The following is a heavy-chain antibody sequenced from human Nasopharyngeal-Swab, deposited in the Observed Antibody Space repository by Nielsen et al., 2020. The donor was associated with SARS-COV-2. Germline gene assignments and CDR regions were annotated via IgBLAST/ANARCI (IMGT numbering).Heavy chain of an antibody. J-gene: IGHJ4*02. CDR3: AREYSSGWYIFDY. CDR2: VSGSYSGI. V-gene: IGHV3-11*04. D-gene: IGHD6-19*01. CDR1: GFTFSDYT. Sequence: GESLKISCAASGFTFSDYTMGWIRQAPGKGLEYISSVSGSYSGIYYADSLQGRLTISRDNAKNSLYLQMNSLRAEDTAVYYCAREYSSGWYIFDYWGQGTLVTVSS.